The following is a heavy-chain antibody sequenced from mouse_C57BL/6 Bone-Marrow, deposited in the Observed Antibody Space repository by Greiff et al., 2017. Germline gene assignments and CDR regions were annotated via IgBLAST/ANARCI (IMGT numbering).Heavy chain of an antibody. D-gene: IGHD2-3*01. V-gene: IGHV1-15*01. CDR2: IDPETGGT. CDR1: GYTFTDYE. Sequence: QVHVKQSGAELVRPGASVTLSCKASGYTFTDYEMHWVKQTPVHGLEWIGAIDPETGGTAYNQKFKGKAILTADKSSSTAYMELRSLTSEDSAVYYCTRDGYYEYFDVWGTGTTVTVSS. CDR3: TRDGYYEYFDV. J-gene: IGHJ1*03.